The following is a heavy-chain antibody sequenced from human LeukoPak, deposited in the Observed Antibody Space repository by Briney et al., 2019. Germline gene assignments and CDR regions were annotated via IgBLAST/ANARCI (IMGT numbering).Heavy chain of an antibody. V-gene: IGHV4-30-2*01. CDR1: GGSISSGGYS. CDR2: IYHSGST. Sequence: SETLSLTCAVSGGSISSGGYSWSWIRQPPGKGLERIGYIYHSGSTYYNPSLKSRVTISVDRSKNQFSLKLSSVTAADTAVYYCASVIAAAGTDYYGMDVWGQGTTVTVSS. CDR3: ASVIAAAGTDYYGMDV. D-gene: IGHD6-13*01. J-gene: IGHJ6*02.